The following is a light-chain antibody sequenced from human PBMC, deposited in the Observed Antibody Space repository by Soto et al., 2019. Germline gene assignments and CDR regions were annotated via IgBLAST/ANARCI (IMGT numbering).Light chain of an antibody. Sequence: EIVMTQSPATLSVSPGERATLSCRASQSVSSNFAWYQQKPGQAPRLLIYGASTSATGIPVRFSGSGSGTEFTLTISSLQSQDFAVYYCQQYNNWPRTLGQGTKVEIK. CDR3: QQYNNWPRT. CDR2: GAS. J-gene: IGKJ1*01. V-gene: IGKV3-15*01. CDR1: QSVSSN.